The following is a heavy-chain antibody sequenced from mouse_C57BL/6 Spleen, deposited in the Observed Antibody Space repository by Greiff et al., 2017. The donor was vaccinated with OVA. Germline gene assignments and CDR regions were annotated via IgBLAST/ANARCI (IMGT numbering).Heavy chain of an antibody. CDR2: INPNTGGT. Sequence: EVQLQQSGPELVKPGASVKISCKASGYTFTDYYMNWVKQSHGKSLEWIGDINPNTGGTSYNQKFKGKATLTVDKSSSTAYMELRSLTSEDAAVYYCARGDYYGSSYIDYWGQGTTLTVSS. V-gene: IGHV1-26*01. D-gene: IGHD1-1*01. CDR3: ARGDYYGSSYIDY. CDR1: GYTFTDYY. J-gene: IGHJ2*01.